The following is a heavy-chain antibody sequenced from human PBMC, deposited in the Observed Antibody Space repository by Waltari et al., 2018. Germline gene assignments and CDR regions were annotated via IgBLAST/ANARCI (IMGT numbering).Heavy chain of an antibody. V-gene: IGHV3-30*02. CDR1: GFTFDNYG. Sequence: QVQLVESGGGVVQPGGALRLSCVASGFTFDNYGMHWVRQAPGKGLEWVAFIEYNGNNKYYADSVKGRFTISRDSSKNTMYLQMDSLRPDDTAVYYCAKVEASVTTYDAFDVWGQGTMVTVSS. D-gene: IGHD4-17*01. CDR2: IEYNGNNK. CDR3: AKVEASVTTYDAFDV. J-gene: IGHJ3*01.